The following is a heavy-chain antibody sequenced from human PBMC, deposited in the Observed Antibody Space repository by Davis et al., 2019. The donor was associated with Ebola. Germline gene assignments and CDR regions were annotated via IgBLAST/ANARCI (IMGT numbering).Heavy chain of an antibody. CDR3: ARRGGVGALTAFDI. V-gene: IGHV4-59*08. D-gene: IGHD1-26*01. Sequence: MPSETLSLTCSVSGGSVGSDYWSWIRQSPGKGLEWIAFISNGGRTIYNPSLRGRVTISVDTSKNQFSLKLSSVTAADTAVYYCARRGGVGALTAFDIWGQGTMVSVSS. CDR2: ISNGGRT. J-gene: IGHJ3*02. CDR1: GGSVGSDY.